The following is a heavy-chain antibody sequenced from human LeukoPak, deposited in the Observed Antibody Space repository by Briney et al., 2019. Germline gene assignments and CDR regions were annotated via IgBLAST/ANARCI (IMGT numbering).Heavy chain of an antibody. J-gene: IGHJ4*02. CDR1: GFTFSSYS. CDR3: ARDRPGNYDFWSGYSTVFDY. Sequence: GGSLRLSCAASGFTFSSYSMNWVRQAPGKGLEWVSYISSSSSTIYYADSVKGRFTISRDNAKNSLYLQMNSLRAEDTAVYYCARDRPGNYDFWSGYSTVFDYWGQGTLVTVSS. V-gene: IGHV3-48*04. CDR2: ISSSSSTI. D-gene: IGHD3-3*01.